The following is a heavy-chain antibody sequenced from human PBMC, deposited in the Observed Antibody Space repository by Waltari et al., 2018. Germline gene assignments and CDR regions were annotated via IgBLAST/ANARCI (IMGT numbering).Heavy chain of an antibody. J-gene: IGHJ5*02. Sequence: QITLKESGPTLVKPTQTLTLTCSFSGFSLSTSGVGVGWIRQPPGKALEWLALIYWNDEKRFSPSLQSRITITKDTSRNEVVLKMTSMDPVDTATYYCAHSGVCTGGTCHSNWFAPWGQGTLVTVSS. CDR2: IYWNDEK. CDR1: GFSLSTSGVG. V-gene: IGHV2-5*01. D-gene: IGHD2-15*01. CDR3: AHSGVCTGGTCHSNWFAP.